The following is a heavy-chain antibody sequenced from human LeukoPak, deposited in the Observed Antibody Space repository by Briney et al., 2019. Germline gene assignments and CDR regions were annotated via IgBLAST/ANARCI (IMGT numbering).Heavy chain of an antibody. CDR3: GRNFVSDFYFDV. Sequence: PSQTLSLTCAVYGVSLRGYYWSWIRQSPEKGLEWIGEISHEGDSIYNPSLKSRLTLSVDMSKNQFSLNLRSVTAADTADCARGRNFVSDFYFDVRGKGTTVIVSS. V-gene: IGHV4-34*01. CDR2: ISHEGDS. D-gene: IGHD1-7*01. J-gene: IGHJ6*03. CDR1: GVSLRGYY.